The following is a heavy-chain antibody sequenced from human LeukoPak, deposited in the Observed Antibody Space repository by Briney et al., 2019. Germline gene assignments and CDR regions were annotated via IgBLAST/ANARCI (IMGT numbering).Heavy chain of an antibody. CDR3: ARDLGADSSGWYNFDY. J-gene: IGHJ4*02. D-gene: IGHD6-19*01. V-gene: IGHV4-34*01. CDR2: MGHSGRP. Sequence: SGTLSLTCGVSGGSFNGYFWTWIRQPPGKGLEWIGEMGHSGRPSYNASLKSRVTISVDTSKNQFSLKLSSVTAADTAVYYCARDLGADSSGWYNFDYWGQGTLVTVSS. CDR1: GGSFNGYF.